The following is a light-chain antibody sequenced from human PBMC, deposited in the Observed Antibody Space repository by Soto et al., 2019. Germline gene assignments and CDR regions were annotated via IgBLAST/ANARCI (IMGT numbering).Light chain of an antibody. CDR2: AAS. CDR3: QQSYSTPRLT. V-gene: IGKV1-39*01. J-gene: IGKJ4*01. Sequence: DIPMTQSPSSLSASVGDRVTITCRASESISRYLNWYQQKPGKAPKLLIYAASSLQSGVPSRFSGSGSGTDFTLTISSLQPEDFATYYCQQSYSTPRLTFGGGTKVEIK. CDR1: ESISRY.